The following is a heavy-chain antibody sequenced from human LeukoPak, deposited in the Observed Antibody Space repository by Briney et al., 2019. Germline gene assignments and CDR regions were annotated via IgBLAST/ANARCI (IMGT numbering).Heavy chain of an antibody. Sequence: SETLSLTCAVYGGSFSGYYWSWLRQPPGKGLEWIGEINHSGSTNYNPSLKSRVTISVDTSKNQFSLKLSSVTAADTAVYYCATRSGLGYCTNGVCPNWFDPWGQGTLVTVSS. D-gene: IGHD2-8*01. CDR1: GGSFSGYY. V-gene: IGHV4-34*01. CDR3: ATRSGLGYCTNGVCPNWFDP. J-gene: IGHJ5*02. CDR2: INHSGST.